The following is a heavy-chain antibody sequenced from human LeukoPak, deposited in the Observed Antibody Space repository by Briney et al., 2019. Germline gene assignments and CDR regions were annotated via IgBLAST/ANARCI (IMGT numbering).Heavy chain of an antibody. V-gene: IGHV5-51*01. CDR1: GYSFTSYW. J-gene: IGHJ4*02. Sequence: GESLKISCKGSGYSFTSYWIGWVRQMPGKGLEWMGIIYPGDSDTRYSPSFQGQVTISADKSISTAYLQWSSLRAEDTAVYYCARIRWGSGYAQLDYWGQGTLVTVSS. D-gene: IGHD3-22*01. CDR3: ARIRWGSGYAQLDY. CDR2: IYPGDSDT.